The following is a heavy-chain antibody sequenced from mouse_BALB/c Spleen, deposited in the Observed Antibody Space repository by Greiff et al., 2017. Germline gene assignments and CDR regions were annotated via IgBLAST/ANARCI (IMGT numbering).Heavy chain of an antibody. V-gene: IGHV3-2*02. Sequence: EVQLQESGPGLVKPSQSLSLTCTVTGYSITSDYAWNWIRQFPGNKLEWMGYISYSGSTSYNPSLKSRISITRDTSKNQFFLQLNSVTTEDTATYYCADYRYDVRGYYAMDYWGQGTSVTVSS. CDR1: GYSITSDYA. CDR3: ADYRYDVRGYYAMDY. J-gene: IGHJ4*01. D-gene: IGHD2-14*01. CDR2: ISYSGST.